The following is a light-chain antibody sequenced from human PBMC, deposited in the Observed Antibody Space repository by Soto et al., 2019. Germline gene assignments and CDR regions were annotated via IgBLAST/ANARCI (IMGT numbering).Light chain of an antibody. V-gene: IGKV1-5*03. J-gene: IGKJ1*01. CDR3: QQYNSYST. CDR1: QNIDNW. Sequence: DIKMTQSPSTLSASVGDRVTFTCRASQNIDNWLAWYQQKPGKAPKLLIYKESSLENGVPSRFSVSGSGTAFTLTISILQPDDFANYYCQQYNSYSTFGQGTKVEIK. CDR2: KES.